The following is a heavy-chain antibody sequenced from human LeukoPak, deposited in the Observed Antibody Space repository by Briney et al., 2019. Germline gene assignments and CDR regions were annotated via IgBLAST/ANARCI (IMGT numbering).Heavy chain of an antibody. CDR3: AIGAVGSDY. CDR1: GYTFTSYD. J-gene: IGHJ4*02. CDR2: INPNSDNT. V-gene: IGHV1-8*03. Sequence: ASVKVSCKASGYTFTSYDVHWVRQATGQGLEWMGWINPNSDNTDYAQKFQGRVTITRDTSISTAYMELSSLRSEDTAVYYCAIGAVGSDYWGQGTLVTVSS. D-gene: IGHD6-19*01.